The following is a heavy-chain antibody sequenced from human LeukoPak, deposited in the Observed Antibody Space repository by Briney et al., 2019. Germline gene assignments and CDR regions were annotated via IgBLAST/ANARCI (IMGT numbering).Heavy chain of an antibody. CDR2: LSGGGVGT. J-gene: IGHJ4*02. CDR3: AKDRRATLYGEFDY. CDR1: GFTFSSYA. V-gene: IGHV3-23*01. D-gene: IGHD3-3*01. Sequence: GGSLRLSCAASGFTFSSYAMSWVRQAPGEGLEWVSALSGGGVGTYYADSVKGRFTFSRDNSKNTLYLQMNSLTAEDTAVYYCAKDRRATLYGEFDYWGQGTLVTVSS.